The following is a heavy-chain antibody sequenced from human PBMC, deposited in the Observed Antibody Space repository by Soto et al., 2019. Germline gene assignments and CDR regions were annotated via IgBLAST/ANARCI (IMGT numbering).Heavy chain of an antibody. CDR3: ARALRVGADCSGGSCYRGGFVP. J-gene: IGHJ5*02. V-gene: IGHV3-33*01. CDR1: GFTFSSYG. D-gene: IGHD2-15*01. CDR2: IWYDGSNK. Sequence: QVQLVESGGGVVQPGRSLRLSCAASGFTFSSYGMHWVRQAPGKGLEWVAVIWYDGSNKYYADSVKGRFTISRDNSKNTLYLQMNSLRAEDTAGYYCARALRVGADCSGGSCYRGGFVPWGQGTLVTVSS.